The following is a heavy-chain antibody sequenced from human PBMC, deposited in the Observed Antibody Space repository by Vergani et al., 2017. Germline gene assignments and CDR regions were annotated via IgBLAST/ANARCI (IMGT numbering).Heavy chain of an antibody. D-gene: IGHD4-17*01. Sequence: QVHLVESGGGVVQPGGSLILSCAASGFTFSFSGMQWVRQGPGKGLEWVAFIKNDESRKNCAESLKDRFTISRDNSKNMLYLQMNNLRPEDTAVYYCAKAPYADYGYFQSWGQGTLVTVSS. CDR1: GFTFSFSG. V-gene: IGHV3-30*02. CDR2: IKNDESRK. J-gene: IGHJ4*02. CDR3: AKAPYADYGYFQS.